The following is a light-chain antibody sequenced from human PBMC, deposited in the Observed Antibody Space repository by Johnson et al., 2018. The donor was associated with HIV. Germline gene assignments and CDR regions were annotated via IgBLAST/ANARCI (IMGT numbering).Light chain of an antibody. CDR2: DNS. V-gene: IGLV1-51*01. CDR1: SSNIGNNY. J-gene: IGLJ1*01. Sequence: QSVLTQPPSVSAAPGQKVTISCSGSSSNIGNNYVSWYQQLPGTAPKLLIYDNSMRTSGIPDRFSGSKSGTSATLGITGLQTWDEADYYCGTWDSSLSAHFVFGTGTRVTV. CDR3: GTWDSSLSAHFV.